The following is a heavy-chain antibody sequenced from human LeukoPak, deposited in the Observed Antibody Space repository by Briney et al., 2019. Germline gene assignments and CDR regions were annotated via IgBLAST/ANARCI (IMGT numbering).Heavy chain of an antibody. CDR3: ARDRGYDNAFDI. CDR2: INSDGSST. J-gene: IGHJ3*02. CDR1: GFTFSSYW. V-gene: IGHV3-74*01. Sequence: GGSLRLSCATSGFTFSSYWMHWVRQAPGKGLVWVSRINSDGSSTSYADSVKGRFTISRDNVKNTLYLQMNSLRAEDTAVYYCARDRGYDNAFDIWGQGTMVTVSS. D-gene: IGHD5-12*01.